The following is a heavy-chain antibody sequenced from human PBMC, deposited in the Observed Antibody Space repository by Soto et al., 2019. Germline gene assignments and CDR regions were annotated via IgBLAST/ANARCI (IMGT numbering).Heavy chain of an antibody. CDR2: ISYDGSNK. J-gene: IGHJ4*02. CDR1: GVTVSSYG. V-gene: IGHV3-30*03. CDR3: ATPSYDSSGYYDY. D-gene: IGHD3-22*01. Sequence: GGSLRLSGAASGVTVSSYGMHWVRQAPGKGLEWVAVISYDGSNKYYADSVKGRFTISRDNSKNTLYLQMNSLRAEDTAVYYCATPSYDSSGYYDYWGQGTLVTVSS.